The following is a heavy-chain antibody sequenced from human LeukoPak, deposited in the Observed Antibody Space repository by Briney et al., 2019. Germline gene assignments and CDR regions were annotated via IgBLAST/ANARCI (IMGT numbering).Heavy chain of an antibody. J-gene: IGHJ3*02. CDR2: INHSGST. CDR3: ARGCGGDFWSGYYGAFDI. Sequence: SETLSLTCTVSGGSISSYYWSWIRQPPGKGLEWIGEINHSGSTNYNPSLKSRVTISVDTSKNQFSLKLSSVTAADTAVYYCARGCGGDFWSGYYGAFDIWGQGTMVTVSS. CDR1: GGSISSYY. V-gene: IGHV4-34*01. D-gene: IGHD3-3*01.